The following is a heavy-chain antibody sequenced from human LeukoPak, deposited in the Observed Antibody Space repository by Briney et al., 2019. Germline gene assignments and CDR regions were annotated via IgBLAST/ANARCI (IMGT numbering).Heavy chain of an antibody. Sequence: GRSLRLSCAASGFTFSSYAMHWVRQAPGKGLEWVAVISYDGSNKYYADSVKGRFTISRDNSKNTLYLQMNSLRAEDTAVYYCARDGGGGLWFGELLDPWGQGTLVTVSS. CDR1: GFTFSSYA. D-gene: IGHD3-10*01. J-gene: IGHJ5*02. CDR3: ARDGGGGLWFGELLDP. CDR2: ISYDGSNK. V-gene: IGHV3-30*04.